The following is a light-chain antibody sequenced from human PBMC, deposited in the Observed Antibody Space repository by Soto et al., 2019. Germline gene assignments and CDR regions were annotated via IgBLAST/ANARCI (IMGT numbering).Light chain of an antibody. J-gene: IGLJ3*02. CDR3: AAWDDSLGGSWV. Sequence: QSALTQPPSASGSPGQSVTISCTGTSSDVGAYNYVSWYQQHPGKAPKVMIYEVSKRPSGVPDRFSGSKSGNTASLTVSGLQAEDEAAYYCAAWDDSLGGSWVFGGGTKLTVL. CDR1: SSDVGAYNY. CDR2: EVS. V-gene: IGLV2-8*01.